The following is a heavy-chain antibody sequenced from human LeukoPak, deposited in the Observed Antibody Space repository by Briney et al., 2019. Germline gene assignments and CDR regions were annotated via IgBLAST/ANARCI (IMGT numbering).Heavy chain of an antibody. CDR2: ISAFNANT. CDR3: ARHIVVVSNDAFDI. CDR1: GYTFTSYG. J-gene: IGHJ3*02. Sequence: ASVKVSCKASGYTFTSYGITWVRQAPGQGLEWMGWISAFNANTNYAQKLQGRVTMTTDTSTSTAYMGLRSLRSDDTAMYYCARHIVVVSNDAFDIWGQGTMVTVSS. V-gene: IGHV1-18*01. D-gene: IGHD3-22*01.